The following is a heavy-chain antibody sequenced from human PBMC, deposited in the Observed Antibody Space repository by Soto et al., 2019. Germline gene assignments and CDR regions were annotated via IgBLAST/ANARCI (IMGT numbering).Heavy chain of an antibody. CDR2: IYYSGTT. CDR1: GGSSRSSSYY. CDR3: ARPQPMVYAVSDAFDI. Sequence: WETLSLTCSVAGGSSRSSSYYWGGNRKAPGNGVEWIVSIYYSGTTYYTPSLKSRFTISVDTSTNQFSLKLSSVTAADTAVYYCARPQPMVYAVSDAFDIWGQGTMVTVSS. D-gene: IGHD2-8*01. V-gene: IGHV4-39*01. J-gene: IGHJ3*02.